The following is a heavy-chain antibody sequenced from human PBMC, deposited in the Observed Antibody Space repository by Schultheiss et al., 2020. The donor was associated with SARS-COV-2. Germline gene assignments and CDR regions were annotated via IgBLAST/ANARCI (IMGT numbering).Heavy chain of an antibody. D-gene: IGHD2-2*02. V-gene: IGHV4-34*01. CDR2: IYSSGGI. CDR1: GGSFSGYY. Sequence: SKTLSLTCAVYGGSFSGYYWGWIRQSPGKGLEWLGSIYSSGGIYFKPSLQSRVTVSADTSKTHFSLRLSSMTAADTAVYYCAAYSTNVDVPAAIGVTFDMWGQGIKVTVSS. CDR3: AAYSTNVDVPAAIGVTFDM. J-gene: IGHJ3*02.